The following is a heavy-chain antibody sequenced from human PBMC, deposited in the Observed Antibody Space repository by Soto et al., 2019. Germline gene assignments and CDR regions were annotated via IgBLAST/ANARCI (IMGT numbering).Heavy chain of an antibody. J-gene: IGHJ4*02. V-gene: IGHV3-23*01. Sequence: EVQLLESGGGLVQPGESLTLSCAASGFTFRTYAMSWVRQAPGKGLEWVAAITGSGDRAYYADSVRGRFTISRDNSKDTLLVEMNSLRVDDTAVYFCTKDYGVVAEFWGQGTLITVSS. CDR3: TKDYGVVAEF. D-gene: IGHD5-12*01. CDR2: ITGSGDRA. CDR1: GFTFRTYA.